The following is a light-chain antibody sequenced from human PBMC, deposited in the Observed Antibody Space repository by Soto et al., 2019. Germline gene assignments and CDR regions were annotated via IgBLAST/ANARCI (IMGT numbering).Light chain of an antibody. Sequence: QLVLTQSPSASASLGASVKLTCTLSSGHSSYAIAWHQQQPEKGPRYLMKLNNDGSHTKGDGIPDRFSGSSSGAERYLTISXLQXXXEADXYCXXXGTGSVVFGGGTKLTVL. CDR2: LNNDGSH. V-gene: IGLV4-69*01. CDR1: SGHSSYA. J-gene: IGLJ2*01. CDR3: XXXGTGSVV.